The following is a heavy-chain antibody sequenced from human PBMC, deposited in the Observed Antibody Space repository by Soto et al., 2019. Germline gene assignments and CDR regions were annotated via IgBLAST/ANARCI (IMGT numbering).Heavy chain of an antibody. CDR2: ISAYNGNT. Sequence: GASVKVSCKASGYTFTSYGISWVRQAPGQGLEWMGWISAYNGNTNYAQKLQGRVTMTTDTSTSTAYMELRSLRSDDTAVYYCARDRDIVLMVYATKYYYYGMDVWGQGTTVTVSS. D-gene: IGHD2-8*01. CDR3: ARDRDIVLMVYATKYYYYGMDV. CDR1: GYTFTSYG. J-gene: IGHJ6*02. V-gene: IGHV1-18*01.